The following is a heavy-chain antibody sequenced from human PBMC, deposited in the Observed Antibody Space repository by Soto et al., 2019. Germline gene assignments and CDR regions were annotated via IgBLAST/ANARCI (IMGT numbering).Heavy chain of an antibody. J-gene: IGHJ4*02. D-gene: IGHD3-3*01. Sequence: EVQLLESGGGLVQPGGSLRLSCAASGFTFSTYAMSWVRQAPGKGLEWVSAISGSGGSTYYADSVKGRFTISRDKSKNTLYLQMNSLRAEDTAVYYCAKDGDGGHGFDYWGQGTLVTVSS. CDR2: ISGSGGST. V-gene: IGHV3-23*01. CDR1: GFTFSTYA. CDR3: AKDGDGGHGFDY.